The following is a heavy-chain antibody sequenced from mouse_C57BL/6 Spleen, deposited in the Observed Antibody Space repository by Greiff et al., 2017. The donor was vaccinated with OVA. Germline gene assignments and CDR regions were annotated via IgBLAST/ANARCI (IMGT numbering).Heavy chain of an antibody. CDR3: ARALYYYGSGYFDV. CDR1: GFTFSDYG. CDR2: ISSGSSTI. Sequence: EVQLQESGGGLVKPGGSLKLSCAASGFTFSDYGMHWVRQAPEKGLEWVAYISSGSSTIYYADTVKGRFTISRDNAKNTLFLQMTSLRSEDTAMYYCARALYYYGSGYFDVWGTGTTVTVSS. V-gene: IGHV5-17*01. J-gene: IGHJ1*03. D-gene: IGHD1-1*01.